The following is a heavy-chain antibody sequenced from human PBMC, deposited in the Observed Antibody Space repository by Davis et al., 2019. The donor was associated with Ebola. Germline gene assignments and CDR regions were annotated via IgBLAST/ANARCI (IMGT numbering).Heavy chain of an antibody. CDR1: GYSFTNYW. Sequence: GESLKISCEGSGYSFTNYWIGWVRQMPGKGLEWMGMIYPGDSDTKYSPSFQGQVTMSADKSITTAYLQWSSLKASDTAMYYCARLKGLAYCGGDCYSRWFDPWGQGTLVTVSS. CDR2: IYPGDSDT. D-gene: IGHD2-21*02. J-gene: IGHJ5*02. CDR3: ARLKGLAYCGGDCYSRWFDP. V-gene: IGHV5-51*01.